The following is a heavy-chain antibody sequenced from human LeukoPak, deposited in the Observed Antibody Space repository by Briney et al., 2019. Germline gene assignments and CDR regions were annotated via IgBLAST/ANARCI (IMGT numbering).Heavy chain of an antibody. D-gene: IGHD1-26*01. CDR2: ISTSSSYI. Sequence: GGSLRLSCAASGFAFSTYSMNWVRQAPGKGLEWVSSISTSSSYIYYADSVRGRFTISRDNAKNSLYLQMNSLRAEDTAVYYCAKDVGATKSWGQGTLVTVSS. V-gene: IGHV3-21*04. J-gene: IGHJ5*02. CDR1: GFAFSTYS. CDR3: AKDVGATKS.